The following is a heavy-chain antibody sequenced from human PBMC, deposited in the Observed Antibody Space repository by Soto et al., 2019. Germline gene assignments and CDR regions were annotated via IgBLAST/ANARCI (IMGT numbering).Heavy chain of an antibody. CDR2: IYYSGST. CDR1: GGSISSSSYY. V-gene: IGHV4-39*01. J-gene: IGHJ4*02. CDR3: ARHLTILGVAPLDS. Sequence: PSETLSLTCTVSGGSISSSSYYWGWIRQPPGKGLEWIGSIYYSGSTYYNPSLKSRVTISVDTSKTHFSLKLNSVTAADTAVYYCARHLTILGVAPLDSWGQGTLVTSPQ. D-gene: IGHD3-3*01.